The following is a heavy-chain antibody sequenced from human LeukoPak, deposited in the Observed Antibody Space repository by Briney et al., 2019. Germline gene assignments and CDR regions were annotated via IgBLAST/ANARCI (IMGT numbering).Heavy chain of an antibody. CDR3: AREVGYYDSSGYYNY. D-gene: IGHD3-22*01. CDR1: GFTFSSYW. CDR2: IKQDGSEK. V-gene: IGHV3-7*01. Sequence: GGSLRLSCAASGFTFSSYWMSWVRQAPGKGLEWVANIKQDGSEKYYVDSVKGRFTISRDNAKNSLYLQMNSLRAEDTAVYCCAREVGYYDSSGYYNYWGQGTLVTVSS. J-gene: IGHJ4*02.